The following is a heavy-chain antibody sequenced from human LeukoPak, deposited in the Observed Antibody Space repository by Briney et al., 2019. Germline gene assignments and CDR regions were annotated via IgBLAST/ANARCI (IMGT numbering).Heavy chain of an antibody. CDR3: ARGVNSGYFDY. CDR2: IYYSGTT. Sequence: SETLSLTCTVSSGSISSYYWSWIRQTPGKELEWIGYIYYSGTTNYNPSLNSRVTISVDTSKNQFSLKLTSVTAADTAVYYCARGVNSGYFDYCGQGTLVTVSS. J-gene: IGHJ4*02. D-gene: IGHD1-26*01. CDR1: SGSISSYY. V-gene: IGHV4-59*13.